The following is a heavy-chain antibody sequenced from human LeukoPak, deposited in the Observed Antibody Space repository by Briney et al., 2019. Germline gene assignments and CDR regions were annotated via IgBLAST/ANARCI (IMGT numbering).Heavy chain of an antibody. V-gene: IGHV5-51*01. J-gene: IGHJ4*02. CDR3: ARHGVSWYYYDSSGQRPDY. Sequence: GESLKISCKGSGYSFTSYWIGWVRQMPGKGLEWMGIIYPGDSDTRYSPSFQGQVTISADKSISTAYLQWSSLKASDTAMYYCARHGVSWYYYDSSGQRPDYWGQGTLVTVSS. CDR2: IYPGDSDT. CDR1: GYSFTSYW. D-gene: IGHD3-22*01.